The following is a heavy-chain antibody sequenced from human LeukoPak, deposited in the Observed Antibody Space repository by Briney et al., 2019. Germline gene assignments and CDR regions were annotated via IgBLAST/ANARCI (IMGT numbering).Heavy chain of an antibody. CDR2: IRYDGSNK. CDR3: ARCVGDYVGNYYYYYMDV. J-gene: IGHJ6*03. Sequence: GGSLRLSCAASGFTFSSYGMHWVRQAPGKGLEGVAFIRYDGSNKYYADSVKGRFTISRGNSKNTLYLQMNSLRAEDTAVYYCARCVGDYVGNYYYYYMDVWGKGTTVTISS. V-gene: IGHV3-30*02. CDR1: GFTFSSYG. D-gene: IGHD4-17*01.